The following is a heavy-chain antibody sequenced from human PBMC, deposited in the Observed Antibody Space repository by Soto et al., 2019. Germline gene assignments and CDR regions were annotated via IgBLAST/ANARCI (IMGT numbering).Heavy chain of an antibody. CDR2: ISYTGSTI. V-gene: IGHV3-48*03. Sequence: GGSLRLSCVGSEFTFSNYEMNWVRQAPGKGLEWVSYISYTGSTIYYADSVRGRFTISRDNSKNSLYLQTNSLRAEDTAVYYCARGLRNYYDRSGLHYWGQGTLVTVSS. CDR3: ARGLRNYYDRSGLHY. J-gene: IGHJ4*02. CDR1: EFTFSNYE. D-gene: IGHD3-22*01.